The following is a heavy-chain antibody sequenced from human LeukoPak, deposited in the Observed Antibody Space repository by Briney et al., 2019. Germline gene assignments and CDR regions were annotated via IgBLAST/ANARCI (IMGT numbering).Heavy chain of an antibody. J-gene: IGHJ4*02. CDR1: GFTFSIYA. D-gene: IGHD5-18*01. Sequence: GGSLRLSCAASGFTFSIYAMSWVRQAPGKGLEWVSAISGSGGSTYYADSVKGRFTISRDNSKNTLYLQMNSLRAGDTAVYYCAKGSHSYGYDYWGQGTLVTVSS. CDR3: AKGSHSYGYDY. V-gene: IGHV3-23*01. CDR2: ISGSGGST.